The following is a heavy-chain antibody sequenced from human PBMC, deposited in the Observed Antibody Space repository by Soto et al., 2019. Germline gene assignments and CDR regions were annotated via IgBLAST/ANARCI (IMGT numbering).Heavy chain of an antibody. Sequence: QVQLVQSGAEVKKPGASVKVSCKASGYTFTGYYMHWVRQAPGQGLEWLGWINPNSGGTNYAQKLQGLVTMTRDTSISTAYMELSRLRSDDTAVYYCARVDPLAGIDYWGQGTLVTVSS. CDR1: GYTFTGYY. CDR2: INPNSGGT. V-gene: IGHV1-2*04. CDR3: ARVDPLAGIDY. J-gene: IGHJ4*02.